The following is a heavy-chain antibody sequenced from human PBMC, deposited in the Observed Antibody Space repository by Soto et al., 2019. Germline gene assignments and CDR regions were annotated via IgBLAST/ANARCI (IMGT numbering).Heavy chain of an antibody. V-gene: IGHV1-3*04. CDR2: INNDNGNT. D-gene: IGHD4-17*01. Sequence: QVQLVQSGAEVKKPGASVQVSCKTSGYPFDTYAMPWVRQAPGQRLEWMGWINNDNGNTTYSQRVQGRVTITRDTCASTAYMDLSSRRSADTAVYCCASDAGDYLGLLDWGQGSMVTVSS. CDR1: GYPFDTYA. J-gene: IGHJ4*02. CDR3: ASDAGDYLGLLD.